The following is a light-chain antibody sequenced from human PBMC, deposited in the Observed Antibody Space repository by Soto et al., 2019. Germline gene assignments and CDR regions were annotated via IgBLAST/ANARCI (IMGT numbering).Light chain of an antibody. CDR2: DVI. V-gene: IGLV2-11*01. CDR1: SSDVGGYNY. Sequence: QSALTQPRSVSGSPGQSVSVSCTGTSSDVGGYNYVSWYQQHPGKAPKLMIYDVIKRPSGVPDRFSGSKSGNTASLTISGLQAEDEAHYYCCSYAGSYTYVFGTGTKVTVL. J-gene: IGLJ1*01. CDR3: CSYAGSYTYV.